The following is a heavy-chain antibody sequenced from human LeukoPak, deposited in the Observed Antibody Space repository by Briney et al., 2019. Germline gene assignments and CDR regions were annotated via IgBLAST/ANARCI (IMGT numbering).Heavy chain of an antibody. CDR3: ARFSGWIRSYFDY. J-gene: IGHJ4*02. CDR1: GGSISTYY. CDR2: VYYSGNT. Sequence: SESLSLTCTVSGGSISTYYWSWIRHPPGKGLEWIGDVYYSGNTNYNPSLKSRVTISVDTSKNQFSLRLSSVTAADTAVYYCARFSGWIRSYFDYWGQGTLVPVSS. V-gene: IGHV4-59*08. D-gene: IGHD6-19*01.